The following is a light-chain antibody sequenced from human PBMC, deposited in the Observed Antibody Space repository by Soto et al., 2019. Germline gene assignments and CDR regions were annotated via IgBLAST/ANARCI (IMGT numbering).Light chain of an antibody. Sequence: IVLTQSPATLSLSPGQRPTLSCRASQSVSSYLAWYQQKPGQAPRLLIYDASNRATGIPARFSGSGSGTDFTLTISSLEPEDFAVYYCQQRSNWPPIPFGQGTRPEI. CDR1: QSVSSY. CDR3: QQRSNWPPIP. CDR2: DAS. J-gene: IGKJ5*01. V-gene: IGKV3-11*01.